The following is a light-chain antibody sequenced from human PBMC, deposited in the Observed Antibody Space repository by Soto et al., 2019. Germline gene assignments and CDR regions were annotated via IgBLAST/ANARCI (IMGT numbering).Light chain of an antibody. Sequence: EIGLTRKTATLSWSPGERATLSCRASQTITTYLAWYQQKPGLPPRLLIYGASNRATGIPARFSGSGSGTDFTLTISTLEPEDVAVYYCQERTNWPANFGQGTRLEIK. CDR3: QERTNWPAN. CDR2: GAS. J-gene: IGKJ5*01. V-gene: IGKV3-11*01. CDR1: QTITTY.